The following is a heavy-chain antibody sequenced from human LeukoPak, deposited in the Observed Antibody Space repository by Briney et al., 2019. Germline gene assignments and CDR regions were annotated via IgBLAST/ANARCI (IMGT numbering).Heavy chain of an antibody. CDR3: AKDPTWRCSSTSCYTGGYFQH. V-gene: IGHV1-8*01. CDR1: GYTFTSYD. CDR2: MNPNSGNT. D-gene: IGHD2-2*02. Sequence: ASVKVSCKASGYTFTSYDINWVRQATGQGLEWMGWMNPNSGNTGYAQKFQGRVTMTRNTSISTAYMELSSLRSEDTAVYYCAKDPTWRCSSTSCYTGGYFQHWGQGTLVTVSS. J-gene: IGHJ1*01.